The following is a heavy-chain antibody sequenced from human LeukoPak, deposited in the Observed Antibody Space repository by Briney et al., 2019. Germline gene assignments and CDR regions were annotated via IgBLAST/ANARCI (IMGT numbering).Heavy chain of an antibody. CDR2: INPSGGST. D-gene: IGHD1/OR15-1a*01. CDR1: GYTFTSFY. J-gene: IGHJ4*02. V-gene: IGHV1-46*01. CDR3: AREGDDGSSGTFDY. Sequence: VASVKVSCKASGYTFTSFYMHWVRQAPGQGLEWMGVINPSGGSTRYAQKFQGRVTMTRDTSTSTVSLELSSLRSDVTAVYYCAREGDDGSSGTFDYWGQGTLVTVSS.